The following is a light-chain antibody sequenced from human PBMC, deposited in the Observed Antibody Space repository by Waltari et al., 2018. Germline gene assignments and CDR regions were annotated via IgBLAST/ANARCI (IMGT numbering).Light chain of an antibody. CDR3: QAWDSSRGYV. J-gene: IGLJ1*01. CDR1: NLDNKY. Sequence: SYAVTQPPSVSVSPGQTASIPCSGANLDNKYFYWYQQKAGQSPALVIYQDSKRPSGIPERFSGSNSGNTATLTISGTQALDEADYYCQAWDSSRGYVFGTGTKVTVL. CDR2: QDS. V-gene: IGLV3-1*01.